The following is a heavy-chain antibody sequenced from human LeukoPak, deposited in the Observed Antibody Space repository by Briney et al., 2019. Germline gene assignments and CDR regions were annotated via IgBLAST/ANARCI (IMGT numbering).Heavy chain of an antibody. CDR1: GFNFRSFS. CDR2: ISSGGGVT. CDR3: ARDLVSQFGDL. V-gene: IGHV3-48*01. Sequence: GGSLRLSCEASGFNFRSFSLNWVRQAPGTGLEWVSYISSGGGVTHHADSVKGRFTISRDVAKSSVYLQMHSLRTEDTAVYYCARDLVSQFGDLWGRGTLVTVSS. J-gene: IGHJ2*01. D-gene: IGHD2-8*01.